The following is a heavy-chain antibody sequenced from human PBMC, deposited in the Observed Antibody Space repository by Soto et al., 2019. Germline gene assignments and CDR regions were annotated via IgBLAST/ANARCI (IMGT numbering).Heavy chain of an antibody. CDR3: ARQGVGDRSSDS. Sequence: EVQLVQSGAEVKKPGESLRISCKGSGYSFTSYWISWVRQMPGKGLEWMGRIDPSDSYTNYSPSFQGHVTISADKSISTDSLQLSSLKASDTAMYYCARQGVGDRSSDSWGQGTLVTVSS. CDR2: IDPSDSYT. J-gene: IGHJ5*01. V-gene: IGHV5-10-1*01. D-gene: IGHD1-26*01. CDR1: GYSFTSYW.